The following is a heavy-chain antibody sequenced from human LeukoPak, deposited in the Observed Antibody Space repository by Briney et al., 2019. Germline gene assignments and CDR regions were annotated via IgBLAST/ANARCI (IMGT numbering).Heavy chain of an antibody. Sequence: EASVKVSFTASGGTFSSYAISWVRQAPGQGLEWMGGIIPIFGTANYAQKLQGRVTMTTDTSTSTAYMELRSLRSDDTAVYYCARFGRRLRDSSGYYSFNADYWGQGTLVTVSS. CDR2: IIPIFGTA. V-gene: IGHV1-69*05. CDR1: GGTFSSYA. D-gene: IGHD3-22*01. J-gene: IGHJ4*02. CDR3: ARFGRRLRDSSGYYSFNADY.